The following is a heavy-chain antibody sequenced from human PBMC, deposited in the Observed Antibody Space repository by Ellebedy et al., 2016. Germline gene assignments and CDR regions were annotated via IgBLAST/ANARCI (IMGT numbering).Heavy chain of an antibody. Sequence: GGSLRLXCAASGFTFSNYDMHWVRQATGKGLEWVSGIRPAGDTYYPGSVKGRFTISRENAKNSLYLQMNGLRAGDTAVYYCARGTVRAFDIWGQGTMVTVSS. V-gene: IGHV3-13*01. CDR2: IRPAGDT. D-gene: IGHD3/OR15-3a*01. J-gene: IGHJ3*02. CDR1: GFTFSNYD. CDR3: ARGTVRAFDI.